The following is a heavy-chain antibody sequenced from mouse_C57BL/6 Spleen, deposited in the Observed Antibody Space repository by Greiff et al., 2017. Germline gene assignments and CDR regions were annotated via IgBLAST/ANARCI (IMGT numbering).Heavy chain of an antibody. Sequence: VQLQESDAELVKPGASVKISCKVSGYTFTDHTIHWMKQRPEQGLEWIGYIYPRDGSTKYNEKFKGKATLTADKSSSTAYMQLNSLTSEDSAVYFCARGGHYYGSSHYAMDYWGQGTSVTVSS. J-gene: IGHJ4*01. CDR1: GYTFTDHT. CDR3: ARGGHYYGSSHYAMDY. D-gene: IGHD1-1*01. V-gene: IGHV1-78*01. CDR2: IYPRDGST.